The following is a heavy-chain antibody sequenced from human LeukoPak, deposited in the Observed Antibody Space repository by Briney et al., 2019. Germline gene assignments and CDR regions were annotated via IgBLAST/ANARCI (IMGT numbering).Heavy chain of an antibody. CDR3: ALQPFYDSSGHYNPTLWS. Sequence: ESGPTLVKPTQTLTLTCTLSGFSLSSTGVAVGWVRQPPGKALEWLGIINGDDDRHYSPSLTSRLTITKDTSRTQVVLTMTNEDPVDTATYYCALQPFYDSSGHYNPTLWSWGQGSLVTVSS. CDR2: INGDDDR. CDR1: GFSLSSTGVA. J-gene: IGHJ5*02. D-gene: IGHD3-22*01. V-gene: IGHV2-5*02.